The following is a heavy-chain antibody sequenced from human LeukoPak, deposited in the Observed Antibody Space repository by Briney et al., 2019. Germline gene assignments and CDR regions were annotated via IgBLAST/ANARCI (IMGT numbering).Heavy chain of an antibody. CDR3: AKIYCTNGVCYEGDYYYYMDV. Sequence: PGGSLRLSCAASGFTFSSYWMHWVRQAPGKGLVWVSRINTDGRSVTYAELVKGRFTISRDNAKNTLYLQMNSLRAEDTAIYYCAKIYCTNGVCYEGDYYYYMDVWGKGTTVTVSS. CDR2: INTDGRSV. CDR1: GFTFSSYW. J-gene: IGHJ6*03. D-gene: IGHD2-8*01. V-gene: IGHV3-74*01.